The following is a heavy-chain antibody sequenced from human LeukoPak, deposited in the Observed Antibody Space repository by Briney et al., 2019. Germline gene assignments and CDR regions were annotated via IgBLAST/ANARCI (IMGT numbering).Heavy chain of an antibody. V-gene: IGHV3-48*03. CDR1: GFTFSSYE. CDR2: ISSSGSTT. J-gene: IGHJ6*02. CDR3: ARSPDDSSGYYTQYGNYYYYYGMDV. Sequence: PGGSLRLSCAASGFTFSSYEMNWVRQAPGKGLEWVSYISSSGSTTYYADSVKGRFTISRDNAKNSLYLQMNSLRAEDTAVYYCARSPDDSSGYYTQYGNYYYYYGMDVWGQGTTVTVSS. D-gene: IGHD3-22*01.